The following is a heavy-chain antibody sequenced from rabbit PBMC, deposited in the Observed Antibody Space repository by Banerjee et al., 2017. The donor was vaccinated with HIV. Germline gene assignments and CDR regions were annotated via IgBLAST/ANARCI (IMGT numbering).Heavy chain of an antibody. D-gene: IGHD4-1*01. V-gene: IGHV1S45*01. Sequence: QEQLEESGGGLVKPEGSLKLSCKASGIDFSSSGISWVRQAPGKGLEWIACINTSSGNTVYATWAKGRFTISRTSSTTVALQMTSLTAADTATYFCARDLAGVIGWNFDLWGQGTLVTVS. J-gene: IGHJ3*01. CDR3: ARDLAGVIGWNFDL. CDR1: GIDFSSSG. CDR2: INTSSGNT.